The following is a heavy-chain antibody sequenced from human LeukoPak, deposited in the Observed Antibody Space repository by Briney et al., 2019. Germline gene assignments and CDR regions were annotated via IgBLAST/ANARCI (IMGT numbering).Heavy chain of an antibody. CDR1: GFTFRGSA. J-gene: IGHJ4*02. CDR3: TRQGGYCSSTSCYVGY. V-gene: IGHV3-73*01. CDR2: VRSKANRYAT. D-gene: IGHD2-2*01. Sequence: PGGSLRLSCAVSGFTFRGSAMHWVRQASGKGLEWVGRVRSKANRYATAYAASVKGRFTISRDDSKNTAYLQMNSLKTEDTAVYYCTRQGGYCSSTSCYVGYWGQGTLVTVSS.